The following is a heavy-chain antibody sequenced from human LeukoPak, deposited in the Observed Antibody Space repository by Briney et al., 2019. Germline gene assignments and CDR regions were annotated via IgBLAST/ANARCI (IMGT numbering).Heavy chain of an antibody. D-gene: IGHD5-12*01. Sequence: PSETLSLTCTVSGGSISSSSYSWGWIRQPPGKGLEWIGSVSHSGSINYDPSLKNRVTISVDASKNQFSLKLSSVTAADTAVYYCWAIVTTIKLDFWGQGTLVTVSS. CDR3: WAIVTTIKLDF. CDR1: GGSISSSSYS. CDR2: VSHSGSI. V-gene: IGHV4-39*01. J-gene: IGHJ4*02.